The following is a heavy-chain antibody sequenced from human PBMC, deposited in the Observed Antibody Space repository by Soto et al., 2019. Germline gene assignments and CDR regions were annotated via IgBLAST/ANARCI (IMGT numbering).Heavy chain of an antibody. J-gene: IGHJ4*02. CDR2: NIPLLGRA. V-gene: IGHV1-69*08. Sequence: QAQLVQSGAEVKKPGSSVKVSCKASGGPVSSYTLSWVRQAPGQGLEWMGRNIPLLGRATYAGKFQGRVTITANKSTSTVYMDLSSLRSEDTAVYFCAGDSGKSDYAFDFWGQGTLVTVSS. CDR1: GGPVSSYT. D-gene: IGHD4-17*01. CDR3: AGDSGKSDYAFDF.